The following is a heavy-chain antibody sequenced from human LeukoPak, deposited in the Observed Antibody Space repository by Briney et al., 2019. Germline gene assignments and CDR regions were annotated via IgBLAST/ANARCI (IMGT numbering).Heavy chain of an antibody. CDR1: GYTFTSYG. D-gene: IGHD6-6*01. CDR2: ISAYNGNT. V-gene: IGHV1-18*01. CDR3: ARDPARRSYYYYYGMDV. J-gene: IGHJ6*02. Sequence: ASVKVSCKASGYTFTSYGISWVRQAPGQGLEWMGWISAYNGNTNYAQKLQGRVTMTTDTSTSTAYMELRSLRSDDTAVYYCARDPARRSYYYYYGMDVWGQGTTVTVSS.